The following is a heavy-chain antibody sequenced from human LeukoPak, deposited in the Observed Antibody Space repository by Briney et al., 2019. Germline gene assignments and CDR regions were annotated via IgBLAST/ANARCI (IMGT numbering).Heavy chain of an antibody. CDR1: GFTFSSYS. CDR2: ISSSSSYI. D-gene: IGHD4-11*01. J-gene: IGHJ3*02. V-gene: IGHV3-21*01. Sequence: GGSLRLSCAASGFTFSSYSMNWVRQAPGKGLEWVSSISSSSSYIYYADSVKGRFTISRDNAKNSLYLQMNSLRAEDTAVYYCARADSNYGAFDIWGQGTMATVSS. CDR3: ARADSNYGAFDI.